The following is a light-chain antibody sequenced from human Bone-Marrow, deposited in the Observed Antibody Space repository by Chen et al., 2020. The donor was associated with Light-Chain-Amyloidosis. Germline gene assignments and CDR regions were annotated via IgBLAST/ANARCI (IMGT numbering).Light chain of an antibody. CDR3: QVWDRSSDRPV. CDR2: DDS. Sequence: SYVLNQPSSVSVATGQTATIACGGNNIGSTSVHWYQQTPGQAPLLVVYDDSDRPSGIPERLSGSNSGNTATLTISRVEAGDEADYYCQVWDRSSDRPVFGGGTKLTVL. J-gene: IGLJ3*02. CDR1: NIGSTS. V-gene: IGLV3-21*02.